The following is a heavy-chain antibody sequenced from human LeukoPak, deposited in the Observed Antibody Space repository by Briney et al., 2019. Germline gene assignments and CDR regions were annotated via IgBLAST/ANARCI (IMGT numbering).Heavy chain of an antibody. Sequence: SETLSLTCTVSGGSINIGLNYWGWIRQSPGKGLELIGSLHYTGGTYYNPSLTGRVTISADTSKNQFSLKLSSVTAADTAVYYCARDREYGSTSPYYYYYMDVWGKGTTVTVSS. CDR2: LHYTGGT. D-gene: IGHD2-2*01. CDR3: ARDREYGSTSPYYYYYMDV. V-gene: IGHV4-39*07. J-gene: IGHJ6*03. CDR1: GGSINIGLNY.